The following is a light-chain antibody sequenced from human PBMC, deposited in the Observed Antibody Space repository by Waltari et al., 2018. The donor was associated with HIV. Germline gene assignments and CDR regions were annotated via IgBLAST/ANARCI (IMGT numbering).Light chain of an antibody. J-gene: IGLJ1*01. CDR3: QSPDGGGVYA. CDR1: TLPKQY. Sequence: SYELTQPPSVSVSPGQTARITCSGETLPKQYAYWYQKRPGQAPGLLIYKDSERPSGIPERFSGSSSGTTVTLTISGVQAEDEADYYCQSPDGGGVYAFGTGTKVTVL. V-gene: IGLV3-25*03. CDR2: KDS.